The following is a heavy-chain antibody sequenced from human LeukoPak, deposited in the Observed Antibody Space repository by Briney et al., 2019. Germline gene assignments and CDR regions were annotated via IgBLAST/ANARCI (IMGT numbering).Heavy chain of an antibody. CDR3: ARDTSYGSGSYYSPEAFDL. V-gene: IGHV3-11*01. J-gene: IGHJ2*01. CDR2: ISSSGSTI. CDR1: GFTFSDYY. D-gene: IGHD3-10*01. Sequence: GGSLRLSCAASGFTFSDYYMSWIRQAPGKGLEWVSYISSSGSTIYYADSVKGRFTISRDNAKNSLYLQMNSLRAEDTAVYYCARDTSYGSGSYYSPEAFDLWGRGTLVTVSS.